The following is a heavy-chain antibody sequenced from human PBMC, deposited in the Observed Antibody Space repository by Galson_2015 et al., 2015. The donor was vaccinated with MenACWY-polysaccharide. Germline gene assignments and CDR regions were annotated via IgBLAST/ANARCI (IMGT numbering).Heavy chain of an antibody. Sequence: SLRLSCAASGFAFSNYGMAWVRQAPGKGLEWVSALSQTTTTYYSASVKGRLTISRDNSKNTLYLQMNSLRVEDTAVYYCAREGFCSGGTCYFYDYWGQGILVTVSA. J-gene: IGHJ4*02. CDR2: LSQTTTT. D-gene: IGHD2-15*01. CDR1: GFAFSNYG. CDR3: AREGFCSGGTCYFYDY. V-gene: IGHV3-23*01.